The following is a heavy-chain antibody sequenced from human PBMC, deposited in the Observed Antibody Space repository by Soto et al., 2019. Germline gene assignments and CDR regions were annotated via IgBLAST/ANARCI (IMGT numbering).Heavy chain of an antibody. CDR3: ARISETTKADY. D-gene: IGHD4-17*01. Sequence: QVQMVQSGAQVKKPGASVKISCKASGYDFTNYFIHWVRQAPGQGLDWTGVINPSNGNTIYAQQLQGGVTMTRDAAANTAYLEVASLTSEDTAMFYCARISETTKADYWGQGTLVTVSS. CDR2: INPSNGNT. J-gene: IGHJ4*02. CDR1: GYDFTNYF. V-gene: IGHV1-46*03.